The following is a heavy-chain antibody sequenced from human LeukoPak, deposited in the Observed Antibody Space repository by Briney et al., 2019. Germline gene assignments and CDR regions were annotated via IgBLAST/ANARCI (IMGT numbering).Heavy chain of an antibody. CDR1: GGSISSYY. CDR2: IYYSGST. V-gene: IGHV4-59*12. CDR3: ARAKRSHDILTGYYSYFDY. D-gene: IGHD3-9*01. Sequence: SETLSLTCTVSGGSISSYYWSWIRQPPGKGLEWIGYIYYSGSTYYNPSLKSRVTISVDTSKNQFSLKLSSVTAADTAVYYCARAKRSHDILTGYYSYFDYWGQGTLVTVSS. J-gene: IGHJ4*02.